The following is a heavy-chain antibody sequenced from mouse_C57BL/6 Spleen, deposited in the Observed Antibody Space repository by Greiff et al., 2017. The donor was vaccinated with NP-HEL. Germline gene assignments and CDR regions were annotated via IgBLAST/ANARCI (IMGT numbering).Heavy chain of an antibody. CDR2: IWSGGST. D-gene: IGHD3-1*01. CDR1: GFSLTSYG. CDR3: ARKKRGYDLYFDY. J-gene: IGHJ2*01. V-gene: IGHV2-2*01. Sequence: VKLVESGPGLVQPSQSLSITCTVSGFSLTSYGVHWVRQSPGKGLEWLGVIWSGGSTDYNAAFISRLSISKDNSKSQVFFKMNSLQADDTAIYYCARKKRGYDLYFDYWGQGTTLTVSS.